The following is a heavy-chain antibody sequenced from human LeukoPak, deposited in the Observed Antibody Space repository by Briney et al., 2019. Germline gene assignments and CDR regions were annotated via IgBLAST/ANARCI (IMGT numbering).Heavy chain of an antibody. CDR3: ARDRDNFWSGIDY. CDR1: GFTFSSYS. J-gene: IGHJ4*02. Sequence: PGGSLRLSCAASGFTFSSYSMNWVRQAPGKGLEWVSYISSSSSTIYYADSVKGRFTISRDNAKNSLYLQMNSLRAEDTPVYYCARDRDNFWSGIDYWGQGTLVTVPS. CDR2: ISSSSSTI. D-gene: IGHD3-3*01. V-gene: IGHV3-48*01.